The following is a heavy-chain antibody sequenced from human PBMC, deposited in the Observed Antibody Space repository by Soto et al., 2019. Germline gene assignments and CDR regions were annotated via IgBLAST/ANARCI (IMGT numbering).Heavy chain of an antibody. Sequence: GGSLRLSCAASGFTFSSYAMSWVRQAPGKGLEWVSAISGSGGSTYYADSVKGRFTISRDNSKNTLYLQMNSLRAEDTAVYYCAKAGHFTSPSHTIFGGDYYYYMDVWGKGTTVTVSS. V-gene: IGHV3-23*01. D-gene: IGHD3-3*01. J-gene: IGHJ6*03. CDR2: ISGSGGST. CDR1: GFTFSSYA. CDR3: AKAGHFTSPSHTIFGGDYYYYMDV.